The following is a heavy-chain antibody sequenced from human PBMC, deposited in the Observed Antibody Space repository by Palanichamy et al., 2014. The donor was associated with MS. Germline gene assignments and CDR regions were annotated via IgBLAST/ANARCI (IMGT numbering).Heavy chain of an antibody. J-gene: IGHJ4*02. CDR2: IWYDGSNK. CDR1: GFTFSTYG. CDR3: ATDGTMDCPFDY. Sequence: QVQLVESGGGVVQPGRSLRLSCAASGFTFSTYGMHWVRQAPGKGLEWVAVIWYDGSNKYYADSVKGRFTISRDNSKSTLYLQMNSLRAEDTAVYYCATDGTMDCPFDYWGQGTLVTVSS. D-gene: IGHD3/OR15-3a*01. V-gene: IGHV3-33*01.